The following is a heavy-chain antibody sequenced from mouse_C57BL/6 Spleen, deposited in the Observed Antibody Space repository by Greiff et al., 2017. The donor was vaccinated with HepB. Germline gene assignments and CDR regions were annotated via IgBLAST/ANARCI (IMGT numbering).Heavy chain of an antibody. V-gene: IGHV5-6*02. D-gene: IGHD3-2*01. CDR3: AKGDSSFAY. CDR1: GFTFSSYG. CDR2: ISSGGSYT. J-gene: IGHJ3*01. Sequence: EVKLMESGGDLVKPGGSLKLSCAASGFTFSSYGMSWVRQTPDKRLEWVATISSGGSYTYYPDSVKGRFTISRDNAKNTLYLQMSSLKSEDTAMYYCAKGDSSFAYWGQGTLVTVSA.